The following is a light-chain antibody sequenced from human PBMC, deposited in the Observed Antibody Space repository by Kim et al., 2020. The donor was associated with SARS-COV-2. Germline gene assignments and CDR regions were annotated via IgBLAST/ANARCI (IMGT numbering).Light chain of an antibody. Sequence: QPVLTQPSSLSASPGASASLTCTLRSGVSVGAYRIYWYQQRSRSPPRHLLRFKSDSDKQQASGVPSRFSGSKYAAANAGILLISGLQSEDEADYYCMIWYNNDWLFGGGTQLTVL. J-gene: IGLJ3*02. CDR1: SGVSVGAYR. CDR3: MIWYNNDWL. V-gene: IGLV5-45*03. CDR2: FKSDSDK.